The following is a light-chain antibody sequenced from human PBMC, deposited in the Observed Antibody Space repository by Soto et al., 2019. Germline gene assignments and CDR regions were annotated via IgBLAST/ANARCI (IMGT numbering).Light chain of an antibody. CDR1: QSGSSSY. V-gene: IGKV3-20*01. CDR3: QKYRSSPPLT. CDR2: GGS. J-gene: IGKJ4*01. Sequence: EIVLTQSPGTLSLSPGERATLSCRASQSGSSSYLAWYQQKPGQAPRLLIYGGSSRATGIPDRCSGSGSGTDFTSTISRLEPEDFVVYYCQKYRSSPPLTFGGGTKVEIK.